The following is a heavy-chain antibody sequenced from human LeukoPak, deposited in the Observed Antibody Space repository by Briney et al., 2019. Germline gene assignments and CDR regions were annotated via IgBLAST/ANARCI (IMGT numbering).Heavy chain of an antibody. Sequence: SETLSLTCSVSGGFISKYCWSWIRLAPGKGLEWIGNTFYRGSSNYNPSLRSRVTISVDTSKNQFSLKLSSLTAADTAVYYCVRNYYDSSALDVWGKGTTVTVSS. V-gene: IGHV4-59*01. CDR2: TFYRGSS. D-gene: IGHD3-22*01. CDR3: VRNYYDSSALDV. J-gene: IGHJ6*04. CDR1: GGFISKYC.